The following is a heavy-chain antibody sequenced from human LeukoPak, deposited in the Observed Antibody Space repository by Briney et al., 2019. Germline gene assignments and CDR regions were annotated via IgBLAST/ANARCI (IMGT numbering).Heavy chain of an antibody. J-gene: IGHJ6*03. Sequence: SETLSLTCTVSGGSISSGSYYWSWIRQPAGKGLEWIGRIYTSGSTNYNPSLKSRVTISVDTSKNQFSLKLSSVTAADTAVYYCARSVYCSSTSCYSGYYYYMDVWGKGTTVTVSS. V-gene: IGHV4-61*02. CDR1: GGSISSGSYY. CDR2: IYTSGST. CDR3: ARSVYCSSTSCYSGYYYYMDV. D-gene: IGHD2-2*02.